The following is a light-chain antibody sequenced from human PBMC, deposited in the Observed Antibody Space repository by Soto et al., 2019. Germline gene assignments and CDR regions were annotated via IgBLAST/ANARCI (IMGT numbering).Light chain of an antibody. CDR2: EDT. Sequence: QSALTQTASVSGSPGQSITISCTGTGSAVGRYNLVSWYQQHPGKAPKLVIYEDTKRPAGTSSRFSGSKSANTASLTVSGLQAEDEADSYCCSYAGGNNWVFGVGTQLPVL. J-gene: IGLJ3*02. CDR1: GSAVGRYNL. CDR3: CSYAGGNNWV. V-gene: IGLV2-23*01.